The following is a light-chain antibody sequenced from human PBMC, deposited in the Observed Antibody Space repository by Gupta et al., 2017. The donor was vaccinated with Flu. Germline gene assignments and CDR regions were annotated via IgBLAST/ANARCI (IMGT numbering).Light chain of an antibody. Sequence: AIRMTQSPSSFSASTADRVTITCRASQGISSYLAWYQQKPGKAPKLLIYAASTSQSGVPSRFSGSGAGTDFTLTISGLHAEDFANYYCQQYNSYPLTFGQGTKVEIK. CDR1: QGISSY. CDR3: QQYNSYPLT. V-gene: IGKV1-8*01. J-gene: IGKJ1*01. CDR2: AAS.